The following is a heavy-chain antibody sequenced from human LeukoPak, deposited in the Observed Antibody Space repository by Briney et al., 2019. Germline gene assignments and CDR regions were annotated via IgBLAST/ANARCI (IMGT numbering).Heavy chain of an antibody. CDR1: GFTFGDYV. V-gene: IGHV3-23*01. J-gene: IGHJ4*02. CDR2: SSDSSGRT. CDR3: ARRAGAYSHPYDY. Sequence: GGSLRLSCTASGFTFGDYVMSWVRQAPGKGLEWVSSSSDSSGRTYYADSVKGRFTISRDKSKNTLYLQMNSLRAEDTAVYYCARRAGAYSHPYDYWGQGTLVTVSS. D-gene: IGHD4/OR15-4a*01.